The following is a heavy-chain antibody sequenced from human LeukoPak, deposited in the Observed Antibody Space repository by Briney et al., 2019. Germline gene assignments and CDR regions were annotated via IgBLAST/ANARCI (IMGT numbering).Heavy chain of an antibody. CDR3: ARGRDIVLMVCAKIRSRFDP. Sequence: SESLSLTCAVYGGSFSGYYWSWIRQPPGKGLEWIGEINHSGSTNYNPSLKSRVTISVDTSKNQFSLKLSSVTAADTAVYHCARGRDIVLMVCAKIRSRFDPWGQGTLVTVSS. D-gene: IGHD2-8*01. CDR2: INHSGST. V-gene: IGHV4-34*01. J-gene: IGHJ5*02. CDR1: GGSFSGYY.